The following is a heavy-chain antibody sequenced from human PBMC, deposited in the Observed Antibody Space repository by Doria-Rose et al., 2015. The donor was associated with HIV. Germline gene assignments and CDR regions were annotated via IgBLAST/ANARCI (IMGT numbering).Heavy chain of an antibody. J-gene: IGHJ6*03. Sequence: EVQLLESGGGLVQLGRSLRLSCVGSGFSFESYAMHWVRLAPGKGLEWVAGISWDSGAKGNADSVEGRFTISRDNAKKSVYLEMRSLRPEDTAFYYCAKAPIIGPKYYFYMDVWGKGTSVTVSS. V-gene: IGHV3-9*01. CDR1: GFSFESYA. CDR3: AKAPIIGPKYYFYMDV. D-gene: IGHD3-3*01. CDR2: ISWDSGAK.